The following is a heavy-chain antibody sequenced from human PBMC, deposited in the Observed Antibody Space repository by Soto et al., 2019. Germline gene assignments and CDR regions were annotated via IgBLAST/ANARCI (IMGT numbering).Heavy chain of an antibody. CDR2: IWYDGSNK. V-gene: IGHV3-33*01. CDR3: ARDPELERPTGGCFDP. D-gene: IGHD1-1*01. J-gene: IGHJ5*02. CDR1: GFTFSSYG. Sequence: GGSLRLSCAASGFTFSSYGMHWVRQAPGKGLEWVAVIWYDGSNKYYADSVKGRFTISRDNSKNTLYLQMNSLRAEDTAVYYCARDPELERPTGGCFDPWGQGPLVTVSS.